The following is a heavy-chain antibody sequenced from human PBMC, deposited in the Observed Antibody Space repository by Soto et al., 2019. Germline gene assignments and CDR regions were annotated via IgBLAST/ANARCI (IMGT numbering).Heavy chain of an antibody. CDR2: ISGSGGST. J-gene: IGHJ4*02. Sequence: GGSLRLSCAASGFTFSSYAMSWVRQAPGKGLEWVSAISGSGGSTYYADSVKGRFTISRDNSKNTLYLQMNSLRAEDTAVYYCAKGGSSGYYYDKSDYWGQGTLVTVSS. V-gene: IGHV3-23*01. CDR1: GFTFSSYA. CDR3: AKGGSSGYYYDKSDY. D-gene: IGHD3-22*01.